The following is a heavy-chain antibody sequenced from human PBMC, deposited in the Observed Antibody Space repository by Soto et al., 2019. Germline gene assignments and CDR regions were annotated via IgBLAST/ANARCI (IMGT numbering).Heavy chain of an antibody. Sequence: PSETLSLTCTVSGGSISSSSYYWGWIRQPPGKGLEWIGSIYYSGSTYYNPSLKSRVTISVDTSKNQFSLKLSSVTAADTAVYYCARGKAYSGWYYFDYWGQGTLVTVSS. CDR1: GGSISSSSYY. V-gene: IGHV4-39*01. CDR3: ARGKAYSGWYYFDY. D-gene: IGHD6-19*01. CDR2: IYYSGST. J-gene: IGHJ4*02.